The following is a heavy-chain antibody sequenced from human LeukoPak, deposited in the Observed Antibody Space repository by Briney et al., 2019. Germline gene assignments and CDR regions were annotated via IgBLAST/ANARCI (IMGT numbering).Heavy chain of an antibody. Sequence: SETLSLTCAVSGYSLSSGYYWGWIRAPPGKGLEWIGRIYHSGSTYYNPSLKSRVTISVDTSENQFSLKLSSVTAADTAVYYCARDQGGYDTSGYQDYWGQGTLVTVSS. D-gene: IGHD3-22*01. CDR3: ARDQGGYDTSGYQDY. J-gene: IGHJ4*02. V-gene: IGHV4-38-2*02. CDR2: IYHSGST. CDR1: GYSLSSGYY.